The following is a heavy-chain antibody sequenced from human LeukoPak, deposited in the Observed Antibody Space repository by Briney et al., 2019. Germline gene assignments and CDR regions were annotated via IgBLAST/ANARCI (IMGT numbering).Heavy chain of an antibody. Sequence: SETLSLTRTVSGGSLSSYYWSWIRQPAGKGLEWIGRINTSGSTNYNPSLKSRVTMSVDTSKKQFSLKLSSVTAADTAVYYCARNLLPAAKGAFDIWGQGTLVTVSS. D-gene: IGHD2-2*01. CDR3: ARNLLPAAKGAFDI. CDR1: GGSLSSYY. J-gene: IGHJ3*02. V-gene: IGHV4-4*07. CDR2: INTSGST.